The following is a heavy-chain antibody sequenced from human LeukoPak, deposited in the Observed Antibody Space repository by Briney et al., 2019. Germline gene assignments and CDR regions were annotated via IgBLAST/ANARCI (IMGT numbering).Heavy chain of an antibody. D-gene: IGHD1-1*01. CDR2: ISYHGCSQ. CDR1: GFTITNYA. J-gene: IGHJ4*02. Sequence: GGSLRLSCAASGFTITNYAIHWVRQAPGRGLEWVAVISYHGCSQYYADSVKGGFTIYRDSLKNTVFLQMFSLRPEDTAIYYCARAGPNDHRFDYWGQGTLVTVSS. V-gene: IGHV3-30-3*01. CDR3: ARAGPNDHRFDY.